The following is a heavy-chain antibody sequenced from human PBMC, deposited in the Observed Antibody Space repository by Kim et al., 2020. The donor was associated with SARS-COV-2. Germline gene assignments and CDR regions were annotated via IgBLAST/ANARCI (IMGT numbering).Heavy chain of an antibody. V-gene: IGHV1-24*01. J-gene: IGHJ3*02. D-gene: IGHD6-13*01. CDR3: ATGIAPQLVRVAFDI. Sequence: QKFQGRVTMTEDTSTDTAYMELSSLRAEDTAVYYCATGIAPQLVRVAFDIWGQGTMVTVSS.